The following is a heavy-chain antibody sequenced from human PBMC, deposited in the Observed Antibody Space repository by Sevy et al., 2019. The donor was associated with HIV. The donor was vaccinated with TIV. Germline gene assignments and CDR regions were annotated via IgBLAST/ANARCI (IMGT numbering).Heavy chain of an antibody. D-gene: IGHD3-3*01. CDR3: ARGKHVSDYYGSFDY. J-gene: IGHJ4*02. CDR1: GLSVSDNF. V-gene: IGHV3-53*01. CDR2: IYIGHYT. Sequence: GGSLRLSCAASGLSVSDNFMSWVRQAPGKGLEWVSVIYIGHYTYYANSVKGRFTISRDNADNTLYLQMNSLRVEDTAVYYCARGKHVSDYYGSFDYWGQGTLVTVSS.